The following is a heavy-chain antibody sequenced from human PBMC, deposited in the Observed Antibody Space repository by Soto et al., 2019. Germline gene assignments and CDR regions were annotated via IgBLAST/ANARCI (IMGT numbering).Heavy chain of an antibody. J-gene: IGHJ4*02. CDR1: VYSISSCYY. CDR2: IYHSGST. Sequence: SETRSLTCAVSVYSISSCYYWGWIRQPPGKGLECIVSIYHSGSTYYNPSLKSRVTISVDTSKNQFSLKLSSVTAADTAVYYCARYPTRSYVFFDYWGQGTLVTVSS. D-gene: IGHD1-26*01. V-gene: IGHV4-38-2*01. CDR3: ARYPTRSYVFFDY.